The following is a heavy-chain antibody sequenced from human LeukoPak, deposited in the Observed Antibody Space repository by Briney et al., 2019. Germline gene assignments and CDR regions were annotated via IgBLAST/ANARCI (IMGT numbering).Heavy chain of an antibody. Sequence: GGSLRLSCAVSGFTLSSSWMHWVRQAPGKGPVGVAHVRHDGNLDNYAYSVKGRLTSPRDNSENTLYLQMNSLRAEDTAVYYCASPSVTGDGGAYYFDYWGQGTLVTVSS. V-gene: IGHV3-33*08. D-gene: IGHD7-27*01. CDR3: ASPSVTGDGGAYYFDY. J-gene: IGHJ4*02. CDR1: GFTLSSSW. CDR2: VRHDGNLD.